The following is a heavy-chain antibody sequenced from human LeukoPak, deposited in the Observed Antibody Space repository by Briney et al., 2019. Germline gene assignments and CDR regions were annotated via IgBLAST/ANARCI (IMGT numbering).Heavy chain of an antibody. J-gene: IGHJ5*02. CDR2: IYTNGGI. V-gene: IGHV4-4*07. CDR3: AKTRSSPSWFDP. Sequence: PSETLSLTCTVSGGPISSSYWSWIRQPAGKGLEWIGRIYTNGGINYNPSLKSRVTISFDKSQNQLSLRLSSVTAADTAVYYCAKTRSSPSWFDPWGQGTLVTVSS. CDR1: GGPISSSY.